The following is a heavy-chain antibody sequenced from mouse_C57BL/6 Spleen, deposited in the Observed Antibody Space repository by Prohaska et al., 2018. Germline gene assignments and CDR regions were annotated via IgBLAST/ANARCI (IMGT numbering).Heavy chain of an antibody. CDR3: ARWTAQATGYFDV. V-gene: IGHV1-26*01. J-gene: IGHJ1*03. CDR1: GYTFTDYY. Sequence: VSVKISCKASGYTFTDYYMNWVKQSHGKSLEWIGDINPNNGVSSYNQKFKGKATLTVDKSSSTAYMELRSLTSEDSAVYYCARWTAQATGYFDVWGTGNTVTVSS. CDR2: INPNNGVS. D-gene: IGHD3-2*02.